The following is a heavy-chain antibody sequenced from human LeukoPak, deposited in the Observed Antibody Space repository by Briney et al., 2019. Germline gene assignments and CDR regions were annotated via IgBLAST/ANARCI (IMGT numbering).Heavy chain of an antibody. J-gene: IGHJ4*02. D-gene: IGHD1-26*01. CDR1: GFTFSNYN. CDR2: ISGSGGST. V-gene: IGHV3-23*01. Sequence: GGSLRLSCAASGFTFSNYNMNWVRQAPGKGLEWVSAISGSGGSTYYADSVKGRFTISRDNSKNTLYLQMNSLRAEDTAVYYCAKDLGSKAAPGNYWGQGTLVTVSS. CDR3: AKDLGSKAAPGNY.